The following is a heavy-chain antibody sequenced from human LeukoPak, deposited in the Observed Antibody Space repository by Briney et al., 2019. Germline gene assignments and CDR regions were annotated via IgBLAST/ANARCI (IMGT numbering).Heavy chain of an antibody. Sequence: GASVKVSCKAPGYTFTSYDINWVRQATGQGLEWMGWMNPNSGNTGYAQKFQGRVTMTRNTSISTAYMELSSLRSEDTAVYYCARVEGYCSGGNCYRRPPGDYWGQGTLVTVSS. V-gene: IGHV1-8*01. J-gene: IGHJ4*02. D-gene: IGHD2-15*01. CDR3: ARVEGYCSGGNCYRRPPGDY. CDR2: MNPNSGNT. CDR1: GYTFTSYD.